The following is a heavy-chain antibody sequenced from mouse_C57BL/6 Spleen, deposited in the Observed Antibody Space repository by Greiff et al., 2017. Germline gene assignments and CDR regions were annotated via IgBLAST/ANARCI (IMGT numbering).Heavy chain of an antibody. CDR3: AREDGNYVWYFDG. CDR2: IYPGDGDT. J-gene: IGHJ1*03. D-gene: IGHD2-1*01. CDR1: GYAFSSYW. Sequence: VQLQQSGAELVKPGASVKISCKASGYAFSSYWMNWVKQRPGKGLEWIGQIYPGDGDTNYTGKFKGKATLTADKSSSTAYMQLSSLTSEDSAVYFCAREDGNYVWYFDGWGTGTTVTVSS. V-gene: IGHV1-80*01.